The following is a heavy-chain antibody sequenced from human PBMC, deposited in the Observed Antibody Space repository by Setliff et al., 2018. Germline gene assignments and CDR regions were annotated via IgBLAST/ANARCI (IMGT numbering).Heavy chain of an antibody. CDR1: GYTFTGYY. CDR3: ARAPYSSSFIQYYYYYYMDV. Sequence: ASVKVSCKASGYTFTGYYMHWVRQAPGQGLEWMGWINPNSGGTNYAQKFQGRVTMTRDTSISTAYMELSRLRSDDTAVYYCARAPYSSSFIQYYYYYYMDVWGKGTTVTV. CDR2: INPNSGGT. D-gene: IGHD6-19*01. V-gene: IGHV1-2*02. J-gene: IGHJ6*03.